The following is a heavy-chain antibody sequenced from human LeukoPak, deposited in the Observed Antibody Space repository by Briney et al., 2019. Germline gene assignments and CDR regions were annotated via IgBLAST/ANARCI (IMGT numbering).Heavy chain of an antibody. CDR2: IYHSGST. D-gene: IGHD3-22*01. CDR3: ARDSRYDSSGFLTTQSNWFDP. CDR1: GYSISSGYY. V-gene: IGHV4-38-2*02. J-gene: IGHJ5*02. Sequence: SETLSLTCTVSGYSISSGYYWGWIRQPPGKGLEWIGSIYHSGSTYYNPSLKSRVTISVDTSKNQFSLKLSSVTAADTAVYYCARDSRYDSSGFLTTQSNWFDPWGQGTLVTVSS.